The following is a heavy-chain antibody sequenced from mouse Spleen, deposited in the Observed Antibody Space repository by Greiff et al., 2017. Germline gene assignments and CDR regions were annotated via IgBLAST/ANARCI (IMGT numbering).Heavy chain of an antibody. J-gene: IGHJ4*01. V-gene: IGHV1-82*01. CDR1: GYAFSSSW. D-gene: IGHD2-13*01. CDR3: ARSHYYGDYMDY. Sequence: VKVVESGPELVKPGASVKISCKASGYAFSSSWMNWVKQRPGKGLEWIGRIYPGDGDTNYNGKFKGKATLTADKSSSTAYMQLSSLTSEDSAVXFCARSHYYGDYMDYWAQGTSVTVSS. CDR2: IYPGDGDT.